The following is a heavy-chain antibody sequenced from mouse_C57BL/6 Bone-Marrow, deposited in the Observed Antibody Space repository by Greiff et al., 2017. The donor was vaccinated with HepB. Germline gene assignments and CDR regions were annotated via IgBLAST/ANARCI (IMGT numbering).Heavy chain of an antibody. J-gene: IGHJ3*01. CDR1: GYTFTDYY. CDR3: APWFAY. CDR2: INPYNGGT. Sequence: EVHLVESGPVLVKPGASVKMSCKASGYTFTDYYMNWVKQSHGKSLEWIGVINPYNGGTSYNQKFKGKATLTVDKSSSTAYMELNSLTSEDSAVYYCAPWFAYWGQGTRVTVSA. V-gene: IGHV1-19*01.